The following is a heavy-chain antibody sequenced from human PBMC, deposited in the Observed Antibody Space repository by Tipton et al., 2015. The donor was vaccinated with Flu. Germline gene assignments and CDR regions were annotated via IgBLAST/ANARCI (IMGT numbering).Heavy chain of an antibody. J-gene: IGHJ4*02. D-gene: IGHD6-13*01. CDR2: IYHSGSS. Sequence: TLSLTCAVSNHSIISGHYWGWIRQPPGKGLEWIGSIYHSGSSYYNPSLKSRVSMSVDTSKNQFSLKVYSVTAADTAVYYCARERTGIAGPGTLDYWGQGTRVTVSS. CDR3: ARERTGIAGPGTLDY. V-gene: IGHV4-38-2*02. CDR1: NHSIISGHY.